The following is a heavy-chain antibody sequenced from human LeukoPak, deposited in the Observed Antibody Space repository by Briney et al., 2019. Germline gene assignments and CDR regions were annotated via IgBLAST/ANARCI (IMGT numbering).Heavy chain of an antibody. D-gene: IGHD4-23*01. CDR2: IYYSGST. J-gene: IGHJ3*02. V-gene: IGHV4-39*07. CDR3: ARNYLGGNPDAFDI. CDR1: GDSISSSSYY. Sequence: SETLSLTCTVSGDSISSSSYYWGWIRQPPGKELEWIGSIYYSGSTYYNPSLNSRVTISVDTSKNQFSLKLSSVTAADTAVYYCARNYLGGNPDAFDIWGQGTMVTVSS.